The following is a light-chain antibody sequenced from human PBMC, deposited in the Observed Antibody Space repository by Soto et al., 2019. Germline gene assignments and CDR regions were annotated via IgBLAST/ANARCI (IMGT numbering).Light chain of an antibody. CDR3: QNYNSAPIT. CDR2: AAS. V-gene: IGKV1-27*01. CDR1: QGISNF. Sequence: DIQMTQSPSSLSASVGDRVIITCRASQGISNFLAWYQQKPGKVPKLLIYAASTLQSGVPSRFSGSGSGTDFTLTISSLQPEDVATYYCQNYNSAPITFGQGPRLEIK. J-gene: IGKJ5*01.